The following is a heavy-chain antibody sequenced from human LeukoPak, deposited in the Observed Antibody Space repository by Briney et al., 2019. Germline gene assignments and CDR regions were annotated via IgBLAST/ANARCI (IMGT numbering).Heavy chain of an antibody. J-gene: IGHJ4*02. CDR3: AKALVGGYDLKVGY. V-gene: IGHV3-23*01. D-gene: IGHD5-12*01. CDR1: EFIFSSYG. CDR2: ISGSGGST. Sequence: GGSLRLSCAASEFIFSSYGMSWVREAPGKGLEWVSAISGSGGSTYYADSVKGRFTISRDNSKNTLYLQMNSLRAEDTAVYYCAKALVGGYDLKVGYWGQGTLVTVSS.